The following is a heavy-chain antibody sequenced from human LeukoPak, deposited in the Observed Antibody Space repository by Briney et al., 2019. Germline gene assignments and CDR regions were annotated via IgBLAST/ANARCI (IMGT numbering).Heavy chain of an antibody. CDR3: AKDFARVGGGYNWGGYYVDV. CDR1: GFTFSSYG. D-gene: IGHD5-24*01. J-gene: IGHJ6*03. V-gene: IGHV3-33*06. Sequence: GRSLRLSCAASGFTFSSYGMHWVRQAPGKGLEWVAVIWYDGSNKYYADSVKGRFTISRDNSKNTLYLQMNSLRAEDTAVYYCAKDFARVGGGYNWGGYYVDVWGKGTTVTVSS. CDR2: IWYDGSNK.